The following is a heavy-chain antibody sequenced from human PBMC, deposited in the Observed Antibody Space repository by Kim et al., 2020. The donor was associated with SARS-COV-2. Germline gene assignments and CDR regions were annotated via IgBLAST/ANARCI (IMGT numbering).Heavy chain of an antibody. J-gene: IGHJ6*02. D-gene: IGHD3-3*01. V-gene: IGHV3-30*18. CDR3: VKDGGDFWSGQGYYGMDV. Sequence: GGSLRLSCAASGFTFSSYGMNWVRQAPGKGLEWVAAISYDGSNKYYADSVKGRFTISRDNSKNTLYLQMNSLRAEDTAVYYCVKDGGDFWSGQGYYGMDVWGQGTTVTVSS. CDR2: ISYDGSNK. CDR1: GFTFSSYG.